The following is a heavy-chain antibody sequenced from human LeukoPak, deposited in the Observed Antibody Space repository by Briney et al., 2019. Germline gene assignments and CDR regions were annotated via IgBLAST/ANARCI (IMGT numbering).Heavy chain of an antibody. CDR1: GFIVSSKY. CDR2: ISWNSGSI. CDR3: ATYSGAHHKTFDD. D-gene: IGHD1-26*01. J-gene: IGHJ4*02. V-gene: IGHV3-21*04. Sequence: PGGSLRLSCAASGFIVSSKYMSWVRQATGKGLEWVSGISWNSGSIGYADSVKGRFTISRDNAKNSLYLQMSSLRAEDTAVYYCATYSGAHHKTFDDWGQGTLVTVSS.